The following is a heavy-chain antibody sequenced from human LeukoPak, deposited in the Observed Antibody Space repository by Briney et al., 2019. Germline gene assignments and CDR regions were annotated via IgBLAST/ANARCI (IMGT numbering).Heavy chain of an antibody. D-gene: IGHD2-2*01. CDR3: ARVYQSAEYYFDY. CDR2: IYYTGST. Sequence: PSETLSLTCTVSGGSIDSYYWSWIRQPPGKGLEWIGYIYYTGSTEYHPSLKSRVTISLDTSKNQFSLKLTSVTAADTAGYYCARVYQSAEYYFDYWGQGNLVSVSS. J-gene: IGHJ4*02. V-gene: IGHV4-59*01. CDR1: GGSIDSYY.